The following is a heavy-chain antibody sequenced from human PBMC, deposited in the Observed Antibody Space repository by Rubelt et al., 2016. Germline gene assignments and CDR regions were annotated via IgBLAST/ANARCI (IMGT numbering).Heavy chain of an antibody. J-gene: IGHJ4*02. Sequence: SGGGLVQPGGSLRLSCAASGFIVTSSYIGWVRQAPGKGLEWVSVIYSGRTTYYADSVKGRFSISRDNSKNTLFLHMSGLRAEDTAMYYCAKVSPNTGSYFDYWGQGTFVTVSS. CDR1: GFIVTSSY. CDR2: IYSGRTT. D-gene: IGHD1/OR15-1a*01. CDR3: AKVSPNTGSYFDY. V-gene: IGHV3-53*01.